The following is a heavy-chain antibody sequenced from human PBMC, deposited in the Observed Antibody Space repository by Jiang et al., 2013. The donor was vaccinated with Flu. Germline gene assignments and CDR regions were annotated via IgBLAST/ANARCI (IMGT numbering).Heavy chain of an antibody. CDR3: ARAYYYDSSGYPIFDY. J-gene: IGHJ4*02. CDR2: IYYSGST. V-gene: IGHV4-59*01. CDR1: GGSISSYY. D-gene: IGHD3-22*01. Sequence: GSGLVKPSETLSLTCTVSGGSISSYYWSWIRQPPGKGLEWIGYIYYSGSTNYNPSLKSRVTISVDTSKNQFSLKLSSVTAADTAVYYCARAYYYDSSGYPIFDYWGQGNPGHRLL.